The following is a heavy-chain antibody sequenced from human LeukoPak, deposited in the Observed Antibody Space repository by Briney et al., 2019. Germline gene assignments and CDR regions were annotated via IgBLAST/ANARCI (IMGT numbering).Heavy chain of an antibody. V-gene: IGHV4-30-4*01. CDR1: GGSISSGDYY. CDR2: IYYSGST. Sequence: SQTLSLTCTVSGGSISSGDYYGSWIRQPPGKGLAWIGYIYYSGSTCYNSSLKSRLTISVDTSKNQFSLKVSSMTAADTAVYYWARAGGTCYYFYYWGQGTHVTVSS. J-gene: IGHJ4*02. D-gene: IGHD1-26*01. CDR3: ARAGGTCYYFYY.